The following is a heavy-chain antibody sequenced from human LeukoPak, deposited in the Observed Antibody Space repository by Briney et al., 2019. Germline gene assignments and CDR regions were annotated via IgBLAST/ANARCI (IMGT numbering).Heavy chain of an antibody. CDR3: ARHIPSLGRYGGVNWFDP. V-gene: IGHV4-59*08. CDR2: IYYSGST. CDR1: GGSISSYY. J-gene: IGHJ5*02. D-gene: IGHD5-18*01. Sequence: SETLSLTCTVSGGSISSYYWSWIRQPPGKGLEWIGYIYYSGSTNYNPSLRSRVTISLDTSKNQFSLKLSSVTAADTAVYYCARHIPSLGRYGGVNWFDPWGQGTLVTVSS.